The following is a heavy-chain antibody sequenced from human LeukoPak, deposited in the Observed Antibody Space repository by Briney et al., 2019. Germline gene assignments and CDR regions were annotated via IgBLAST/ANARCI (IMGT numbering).Heavy chain of an antibody. D-gene: IGHD3-10*01. Sequence: GGSLRLSCAASGLTFSHYWMHWVRQAPGKGLVWVSRINSDGSSTSYADSVKGRFTISRDNAKNTLYLQMNSLRAEDTAVYYCARAAAGLGDAFDMWGQGTMVTVSS. CDR3: ARAAAGLGDAFDM. CDR1: GLTFSHYW. J-gene: IGHJ3*02. CDR2: INSDGSST. V-gene: IGHV3-74*01.